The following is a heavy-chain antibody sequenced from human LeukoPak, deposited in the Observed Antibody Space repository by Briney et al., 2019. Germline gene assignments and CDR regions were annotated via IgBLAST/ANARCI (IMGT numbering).Heavy chain of an antibody. D-gene: IGHD5-24*01. CDR2: ISFDGSKK. V-gene: IGHV3-30-3*01. J-gene: IGHJ4*02. Sequence: GRSLRLSCAASGFTFSNYAMHWVRQAPGKGLEWVAVISFDGSKKYYADSVKGRFTISRDNSKNTLYLQMNSLRAEDTAVYYCAKEFNGYNSPYYFDYWGQGTLVTVSS. CDR1: GFTFSNYA. CDR3: AKEFNGYNSPYYFDY.